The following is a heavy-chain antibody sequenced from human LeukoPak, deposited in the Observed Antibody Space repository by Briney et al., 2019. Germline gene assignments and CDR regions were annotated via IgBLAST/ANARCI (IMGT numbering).Heavy chain of an antibody. D-gene: IGHD5-18*01. Sequence: SETLSLTCAVSGGSISSGGYSWSCIRQPPGKGLEWIGYTYHSGSTYYNPSLKSRVTISVDRSKNQFSLKLSSVTAADTAVYYCASGRYGPTYYYYGMDVWGQGTTVTVSS. CDR3: ASGRYGPTYYYYGMDV. J-gene: IGHJ6*02. CDR2: TYHSGST. CDR1: GGSISSGGYS. V-gene: IGHV4-30-2*01.